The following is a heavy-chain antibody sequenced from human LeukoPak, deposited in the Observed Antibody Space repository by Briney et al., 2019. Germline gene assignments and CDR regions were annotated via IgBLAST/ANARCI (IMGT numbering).Heavy chain of an antibody. CDR1: GGAFSSYA. Sequence: SVKVSCKASGGAFSSYAVSWLRLAPGQGLEWMGGFIPIAATANYAPKFQGRVTITTDGSTSTAYMELSSLGSEDTAVYYCARGPRDGYNLMPYYFDYWGQRTLVTVSS. CDR2: FIPIAATA. CDR3: ARGPRDGYNLMPYYFDY. V-gene: IGHV1-69*05. J-gene: IGHJ4*02. D-gene: IGHD5-24*01.